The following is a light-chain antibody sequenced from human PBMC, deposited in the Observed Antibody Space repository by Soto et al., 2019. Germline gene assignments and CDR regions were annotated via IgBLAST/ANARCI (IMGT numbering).Light chain of an antibody. CDR3: QQSGNS. Sequence: DIVLTQSPGTLSLSPGERATLSCRASQSVSSRYLAWYQQKPGQAPRLLIYATSSRAPGIPDRFSGSGSGTEFTLTICGLQTEGFAVYYCQQSGNSFGQGTKVDI. CDR1: QSVSSRY. V-gene: IGKV3-20*01. J-gene: IGKJ1*01. CDR2: ATS.